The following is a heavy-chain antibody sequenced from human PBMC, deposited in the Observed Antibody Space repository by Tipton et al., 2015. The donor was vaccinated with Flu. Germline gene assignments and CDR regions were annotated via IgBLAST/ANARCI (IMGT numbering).Heavy chain of an antibody. CDR1: VRSFSGYY. V-gene: IGHV4-34*01. CDR3: ARGPDSRVGATGGWFAP. Sequence: TLSLTCAVYVRSFSGYYWSWIRQPPGKGLEWIGEINHSGSTNYNPSLKSLVTISVDTSKNQFSLKLSSVTAADTAVYYCARGPDSRVGATGGWFAPWGQRSMVTVAS. CDR2: INHSGST. J-gene: IGHJ5*02. D-gene: IGHD1-26*01.